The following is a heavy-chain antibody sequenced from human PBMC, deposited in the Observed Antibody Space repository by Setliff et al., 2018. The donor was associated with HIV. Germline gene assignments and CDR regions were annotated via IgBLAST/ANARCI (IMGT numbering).Heavy chain of an antibody. D-gene: IGHD3-22*01. J-gene: IGHJ6*03. V-gene: IGHV1-8*02. Sequence: RASVKVSCKPSGYTFSSYDINWVRQAAGQGLEWMGWMNPDSRNTGYAQRFEGRVTLTWDTSISTAYLELNHLKSDDTAVYYCARARTDYYDRRRRSHYYIDVWARGATVTVSS. CDR3: ARARTDYYDRRRRSHYYIDV. CDR1: GYTFSSYD. CDR2: MNPDSRNT.